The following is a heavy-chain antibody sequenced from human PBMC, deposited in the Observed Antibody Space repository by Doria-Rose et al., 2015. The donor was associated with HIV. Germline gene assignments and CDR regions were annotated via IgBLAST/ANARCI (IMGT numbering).Heavy chain of an antibody. CDR3: ARVGRATVSYYYYGMDV. D-gene: IGHD4-4*01. V-gene: IGHV3-30*03. Sequence: RQAPGKGLEWVAVISYDGSNKHYADSAKGRFTISRDNSKNTLYLQMNNLRAEDTALYYCARVGRATVSYYYYGMDVWGQGTTVTVSS. J-gene: IGHJ6*02. CDR2: ISYDGSNK.